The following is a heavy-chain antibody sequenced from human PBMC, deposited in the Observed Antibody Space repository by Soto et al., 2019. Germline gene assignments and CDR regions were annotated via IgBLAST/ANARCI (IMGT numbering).Heavy chain of an antibody. CDR2: IWYDGSNK. CDR1: GFTFSSYG. J-gene: IGHJ4*02. D-gene: IGHD3-3*02. V-gene: IGHV3-33*01. CDR3: ARDEAFTVY. Sequence: QVQLVESGGGVVQPGRSLRRSCAASGFTFSSYGMYWVRQAPGKGLEWGAGIWYDGSNKYYEDSVKGRLTISRDNSKKTLYLQMNSLRAEDTVVYYCARDEAFTVYWGQGTLVTVSS.